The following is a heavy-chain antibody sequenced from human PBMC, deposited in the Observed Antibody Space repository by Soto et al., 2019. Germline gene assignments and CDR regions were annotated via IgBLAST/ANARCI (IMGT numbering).Heavy chain of an antibody. CDR2: ISGSGSKK. V-gene: IGHV3-23*01. CDR1: GFIFENFG. CDR3: AKNQGVELVPLATVDWFDP. J-gene: IGHJ5*02. Sequence: GGSLRLSCAASGFIFENFGMSWVRQAPGKGLERISSISGSGSKKYYADSVKGRFTISRDNSKSTVYLELNNLSAEDTAVYHCAKNQGVELVPLATVDWFDPWGQGSVVTVSS. D-gene: IGHD1-26*01.